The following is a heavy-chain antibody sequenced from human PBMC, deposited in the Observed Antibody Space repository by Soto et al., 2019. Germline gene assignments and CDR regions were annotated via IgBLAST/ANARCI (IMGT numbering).Heavy chain of an antibody. V-gene: IGHV1-24*01. CDR3: ETGILNSGSHRFDY. CDR1: GYTLTELS. CDR2: FDPEDGET. J-gene: IGHJ4*02. D-gene: IGHD1-26*01. Sequence: ASVKVSCKVSGYTLTELSMHWVRQAPGKGLEWMGGFDPEDGETIYAQKFQGRVTMTEDTSTDTAYMELSSLRSEDTAVYYCETGILNSGSHRFDYWGQGTLVTVSS.